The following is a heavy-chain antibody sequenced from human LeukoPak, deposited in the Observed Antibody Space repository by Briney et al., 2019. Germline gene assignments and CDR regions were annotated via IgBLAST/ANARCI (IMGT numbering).Heavy chain of an antibody. D-gene: IGHD7-27*01. Sequence: SETLSLTCTVSGGSISSGSYYWSWIRQPAGKGLEWIGYMYNSGRTTNYNPSLKSRATISMDTSKNQFSLNLKSVTAADTAIYYCAKIPGDRPDDWGQGTLVTVS. CDR3: AKIPGDRPDD. CDR1: GGSISSGSYY. CDR2: MYNSGRTT. J-gene: IGHJ4*02. V-gene: IGHV4-61*10.